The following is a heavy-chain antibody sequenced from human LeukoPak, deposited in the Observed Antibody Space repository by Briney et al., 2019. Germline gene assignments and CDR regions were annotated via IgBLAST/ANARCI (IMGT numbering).Heavy chain of an antibody. CDR3: ARCDFLDDPHAFDI. J-gene: IGHJ3*02. CDR2: ISAYNGNT. CDR1: GYTFTSYG. Sequence: ASVKVSCKASGYTFTSYGISWVRQAPGQGFEWMGWISAYNGNTNYAQKLQGRVTMTTDTSTSTAYMELRSLRSDDTAVYYCARCDFLDDPHAFDIWGQGTMVTVSS. V-gene: IGHV1-18*01. D-gene: IGHD3-3*01.